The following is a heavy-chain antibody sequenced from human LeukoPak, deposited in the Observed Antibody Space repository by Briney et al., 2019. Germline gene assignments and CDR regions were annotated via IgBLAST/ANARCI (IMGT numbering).Heavy chain of an antibody. CDR2: IRYDGSNK. CDR3: AKDLRYFFDRYYFDY. V-gene: IGHV3-30*02. D-gene: IGHD3-9*01. CDR1: GFTFSSYS. J-gene: IGHJ4*02. Sequence: GGSLRLSCAASGFTFSSYSMHWVRQAPGKGLEWAAFIRYDGSNKYYADSVKGRFTISRDNAKNSLYLQMNSLRAEDTALYYCAKDLRYFFDRYYFDYWGQGTLVTVSS.